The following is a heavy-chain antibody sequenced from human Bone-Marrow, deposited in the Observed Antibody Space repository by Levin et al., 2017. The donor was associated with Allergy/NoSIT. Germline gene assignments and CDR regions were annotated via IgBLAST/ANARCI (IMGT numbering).Heavy chain of an antibody. CDR1: RGSINTSY. V-gene: IGHV4-59*12. D-gene: IGHD3-10*01. CDR2: LSYSGGT. CDR3: ARIWFGELYGLDI. J-gene: IGHJ6*02. Sequence: SQTLSLTCTLSRGSINTSYLSWIRQPPGKGLEWIGFLSYSGGTDYNPSLKSRAAISVDPSKNQFSLRLRSVTAADTAVYYCARIWFGELYGLDIWGQGTTVIVSS.